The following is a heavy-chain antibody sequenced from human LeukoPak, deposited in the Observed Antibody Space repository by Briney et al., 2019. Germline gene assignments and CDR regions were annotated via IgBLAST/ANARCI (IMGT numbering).Heavy chain of an antibody. V-gene: IGHV3-7*01. D-gene: IGHD3-3*01. CDR2: IKQDGSEK. CDR3: ASIPSRWRHFDY. J-gene: IGHJ4*02. CDR1: GFTFSSYW. Sequence: PGGSLRLSXAASGFTFSSYWMSWVRQAPGKGLEWVANIKQDGSEKYYVDSVKGRFTISRDNAKNSLYLQMNSLRAEDTAVYYCASIPSRWRHFDYWGQGTLVTVSS.